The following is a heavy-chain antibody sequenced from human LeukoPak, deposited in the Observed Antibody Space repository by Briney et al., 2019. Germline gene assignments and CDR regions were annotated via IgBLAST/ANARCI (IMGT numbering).Heavy chain of an antibody. D-gene: IGHD3-10*01. CDR2: ICPGDSDT. V-gene: IGHV5-51*01. CDR3: ARHSVTMVRGVMDRWFDP. CDR1: GYSFTSYW. Sequence: GESLKISCKGSGYSFTSYWIGWVRQMPGKGLEWMGIICPGDSDTRYSPSFQGQVTISADKSISIAYLQWSSLKASDTAMYYCARHSVTMVRGVMDRWFDPWGQGTLVTVSS. J-gene: IGHJ5*02.